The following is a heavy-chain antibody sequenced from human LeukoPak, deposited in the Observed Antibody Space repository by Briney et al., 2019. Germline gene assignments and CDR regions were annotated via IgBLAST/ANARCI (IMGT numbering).Heavy chain of an antibody. CDR3: ARARGGQSKWFRTSFDY. CDR2: INHSGST. J-gene: IGHJ4*02. Sequence: HPSETLSLTCTVSGGSISSYYWSWIRQPPGKGLEWIGEINHSGSTNYNPSLKSRVTISVDTSKNQFSLKLSSVTAADTAVYYCARARGGQSKWFRTSFDYWGQGTLVTVSS. V-gene: IGHV4-34*01. CDR1: GGSISSYY. D-gene: IGHD3-10*01.